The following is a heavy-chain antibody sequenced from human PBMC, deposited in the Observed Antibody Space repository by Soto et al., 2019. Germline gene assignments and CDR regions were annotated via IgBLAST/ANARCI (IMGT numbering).Heavy chain of an antibody. J-gene: IGHJ4*02. D-gene: IGHD3-9*01. V-gene: IGHV3-23*01. CDR1: GFSFSGYT. CDR3: AKDRHPDGIWTFDY. Sequence: EVQLLESGGHLIQPGESLRLSCAASGFSFSGYTMNWVRQAQGKGLEWISGINGGGGTTYYADSVKGRFTIFRDDSKNILYLQMNSPRAEDTAIYYCAKDRHPDGIWTFDYWGRGTLVTVSS. CDR2: INGGGGTT.